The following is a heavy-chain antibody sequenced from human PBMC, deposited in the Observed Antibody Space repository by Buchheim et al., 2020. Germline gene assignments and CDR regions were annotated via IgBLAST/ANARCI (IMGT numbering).Heavy chain of an antibody. CDR2: ISYDGSNK. CDR1: GFTFSSYA. CDR3: SRDASGWYANQLDY. D-gene: IGHD6-19*01. J-gene: IGHJ4*02. Sequence: QVQLVESGGGVVQPGRSLRLSCVASGFTFSSYAMHWVRQAPGKGLEWVAVISYDGSNKYYADSVKGRFTISRDNSKNTLYVQMNSLRADDTAVYYCSRDASGWYANQLDYWGQGTL. V-gene: IGHV3-30*04.